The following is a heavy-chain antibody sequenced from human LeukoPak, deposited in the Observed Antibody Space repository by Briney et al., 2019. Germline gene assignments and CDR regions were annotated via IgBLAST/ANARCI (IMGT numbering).Heavy chain of an antibody. CDR3: ATADWESFYFDS. Sequence: SETLSLTCTVSGGSVSRGGYYWNWIRQHPGKGLEWIGFTSYSEGTYYNPSLMSRITISVDRSQNQFSLKMRDVTAPDTAVYFCATADWESFYFDSWGQGALAAVSS. V-gene: IGHV4-31*03. CDR1: GGSVSRGGYY. D-gene: IGHD1-26*01. J-gene: IGHJ4*02. CDR2: TSYSEGT.